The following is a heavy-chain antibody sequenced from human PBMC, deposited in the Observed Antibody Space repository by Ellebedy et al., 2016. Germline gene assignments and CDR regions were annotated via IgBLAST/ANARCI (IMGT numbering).Heavy chain of an antibody. J-gene: IGHJ4*02. V-gene: IGHV4-38-2*02. CDR1: GYSISSGYY. CDR3: ATRSGSRFEPFDY. D-gene: IGHD3-10*01. CDR2: IYHSGST. Sequence: SETLSLTXTVSGYSISSGYYWGWIRQPPGKGLEWIGSIYHSGSTYYNPSLKSRVTISVDTSKNQFSLKLSSVTAADTAVYYCATRSGSRFEPFDYWGQGTLVTVSS.